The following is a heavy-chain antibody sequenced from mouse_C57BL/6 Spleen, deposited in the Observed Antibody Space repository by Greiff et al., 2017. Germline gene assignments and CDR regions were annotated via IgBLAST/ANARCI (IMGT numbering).Heavy chain of an antibody. D-gene: IGHD1-1*01. V-gene: IGHV2-2*01. J-gene: IGHJ3*01. CDR1: GFSLTSSG. CDR2: IWSGGST. CDR3: AGYYYGSSCFAY. Sequence: QVQLQQSGPGLVQPSQSLSITCTVSGFSLTSSGVHWVRQSPGKGLEWLGVIWSGGSTDYNAAFISRLSISTVNSTSQVFFKMLSLRADDTAMYYCAGYYYGSSCFAYWGQGTLVTVSA.